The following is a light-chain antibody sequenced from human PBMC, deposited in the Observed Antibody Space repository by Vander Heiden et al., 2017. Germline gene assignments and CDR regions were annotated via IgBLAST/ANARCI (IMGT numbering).Light chain of an antibody. J-gene: IGKJ1*01. CDR2: AAS. CDR1: QSSSSY. Sequence: DIQMTQSTSSLSASVGDRVTITCRASQSSSSYLNWYQQKPGKAPKLLIYAASSWQSGVPSRFSGSGSGTDFTLTISSLQPEDFATYYWQQSYSTPGTFGQGTKVEIK. V-gene: IGKV1-39*01. CDR3: QQSYSTPGT.